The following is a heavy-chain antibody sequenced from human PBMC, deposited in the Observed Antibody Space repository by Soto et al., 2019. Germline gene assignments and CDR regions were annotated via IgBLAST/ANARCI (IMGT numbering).Heavy chain of an antibody. J-gene: IGHJ5*02. CDR1: GFSFSTYS. CDR2: IDPTSDYI. V-gene: IGHV3-21*01. CDR3: ERVVPLVRGPADP. Sequence: EEQLVESGGGLVKPGGSLRLSCEASGFSFSTYSMMWVRQAPGKGLEWVSSIDPTSDYIYYSDSVKGRFTTSRDNAKNALYLKMHSLRAEDTAVYFCERVVPLVRGPADPWGQGTLVTVSS. D-gene: IGHD3-10*01.